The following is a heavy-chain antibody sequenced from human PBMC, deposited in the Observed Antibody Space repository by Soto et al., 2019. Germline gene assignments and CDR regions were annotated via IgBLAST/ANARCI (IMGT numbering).Heavy chain of an antibody. CDR3: ARASAGYGDMGNWFDP. J-gene: IGHJ5*02. D-gene: IGHD4-17*01. Sequence: SETLSLTCAVSGGSISSGGYSWSWIRQPPGKGLESIGYIYHSGSTYYNPSLNSRVTISVDRSKNQFSLKLSSVTAADTAVYYCARASAGYGDMGNWFDPWGQGTLVTAS. V-gene: IGHV4-30-2*01. CDR2: IYHSGST. CDR1: GGSISSGGYS.